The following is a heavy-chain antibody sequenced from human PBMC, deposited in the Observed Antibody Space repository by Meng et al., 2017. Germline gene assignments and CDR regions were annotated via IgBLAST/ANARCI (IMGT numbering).Heavy chain of an antibody. D-gene: IGHD6-19*01. J-gene: IGHJ4*02. CDR1: GGSISSVDW. CDR3: ASWIYSCGWQ. Sequence: VQFQDSGPGRVKPAGTLSLTCVVSGGSISSVDWWSWVRQPPGKRLEWIGEIYHGGNTNYNPSLKSRVTISIDKSKNQFSLKLSSVTAADTAVYYCASWIYSCGWQWGQGTLVTVSS. CDR2: IYHGGNT. V-gene: IGHV4/OR15-8*02.